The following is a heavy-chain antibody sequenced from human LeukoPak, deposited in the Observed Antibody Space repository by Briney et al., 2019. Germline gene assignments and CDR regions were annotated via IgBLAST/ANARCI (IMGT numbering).Heavy chain of an antibody. J-gene: IGHJ4*02. CDR3: AREDIVVVRTPMRGGAFDF. V-gene: IGHV1-69*05. Sequence: ASVKVSCKASGGTFSSYAISWVRQAPGQGLEWMGGIIPIFGTANYAQKFQGRVTITTDESTSTAYMELSSLRSEDTAVYYCAREDIVVVRTPMRGGAFDFWGQGTLVTVSS. CDR2: IIPIFGTA. D-gene: IGHD2-2*01. CDR1: GGTFSSYA.